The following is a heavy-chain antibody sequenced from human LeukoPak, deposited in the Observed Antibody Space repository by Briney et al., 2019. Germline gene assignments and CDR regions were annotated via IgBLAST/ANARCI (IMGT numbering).Heavy chain of an antibody. J-gene: IGHJ6*02. CDR3: TRDLMDYDVSTGLHHYYMDV. D-gene: IGHD3-9*01. CDR1: GFIFTDFS. CDR2: ISNDGKNQ. Sequence: PGTSLRLSCAASGFIFTDFSMNWVRQAPGKGLEWVAAISNDGKNQFYADSVKGRFTISRDNAKNTLYLQMNTLRVEDTAVYYCTRDLMDYDVSTGLHHYYMDVWGQGTTVTVSS. V-gene: IGHV3-30*04.